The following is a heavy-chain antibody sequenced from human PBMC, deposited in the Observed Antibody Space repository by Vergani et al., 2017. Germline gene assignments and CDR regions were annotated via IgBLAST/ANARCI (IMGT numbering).Heavy chain of an antibody. V-gene: IGHV1-3*01. CDR3: AREGVLGVVTSPDY. CDR1: GYTFTRYA. J-gene: IGHJ4*02. CDR2: INDGNGDT. D-gene: IGHD3-3*01. Sequence: QVQLVQSGAEVKKPGASVKVSCKASGYTFTRYAMHWVRQAPGQRLEWMGWINDGNGDTKYSQKVQGRVTITRDISASAAYMELSSLRSEDTAVYYCAREGVLGVVTSPDYWGQGTLVTVSS.